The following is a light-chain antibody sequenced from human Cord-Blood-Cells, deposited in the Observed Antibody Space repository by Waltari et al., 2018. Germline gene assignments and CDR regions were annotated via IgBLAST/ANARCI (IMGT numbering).Light chain of an antibody. J-gene: IGKJ4*01. CDR1: QSISNW. V-gene: IGKV1-5*01. Sequence: DIQMTQSPSTLSASVGDRVTITCRASQSISNWLAWYQQKPGKAPKLLIYDASSLESGVPSRFSGSGSGTEFTLTISSLQPDDFATYYCQQYNSDSLTFGGGTKVEIK. CDR2: DAS. CDR3: QQYNSDSLT.